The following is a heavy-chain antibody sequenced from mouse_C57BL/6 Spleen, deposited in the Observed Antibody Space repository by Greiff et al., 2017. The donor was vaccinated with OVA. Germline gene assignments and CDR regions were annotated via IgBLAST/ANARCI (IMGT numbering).Heavy chain of an antibody. CDR3: ARSHLYGTHWYFDV. V-gene: IGHV1-42*01. D-gene: IGHD1-1*01. CDR2: INPGAGGT. J-gene: IGHJ1*03. CDR1: GYSFTGYY. Sequence: EVQLQQSGPELVKPGASVKISCKASGYSFTGYYMNWVKQSPEQSLEWIGGINPGAGGTTYNQKFKAKATLTVDTSSSTAYMQLKSLTSEDAAVYYCARSHLYGTHWYFDVWGTGTTVTVSS.